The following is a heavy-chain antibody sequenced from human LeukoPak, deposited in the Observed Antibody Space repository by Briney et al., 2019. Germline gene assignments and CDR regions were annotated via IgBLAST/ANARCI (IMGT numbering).Heavy chain of an antibody. J-gene: IGHJ5*01. CDR3: ARVLGVNDKYFDS. CDR1: GDGFSLYY. V-gene: IGHV4-4*07. Sequence: PSETLSLTCNVSGDGFSLYYWSWIRQPAGKGLEWIGRVHPSGGANYNYSLGSRVTLSVDSSKNQVFLRLTSVTVADTAVYYCARVLGVNDKYFDSWGQGTPVTVSS. CDR2: VHPSGGA. D-gene: IGHD1-1*01.